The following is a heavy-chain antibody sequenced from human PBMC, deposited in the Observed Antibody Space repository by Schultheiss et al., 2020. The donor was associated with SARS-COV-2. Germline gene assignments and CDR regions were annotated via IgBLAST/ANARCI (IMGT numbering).Heavy chain of an antibody. D-gene: IGHD6-19*01. Sequence: GESLKISCKGSGYSFPNHWIGWVRQMPGKGLEWMGIIYPGDSDARYSLSFKGQVTISADKSISTAYLQWSSLKASDTAMYYCARLDPYSSGDYWYFDLWGRGTLVTVSS. V-gene: IGHV5-51*01. CDR3: ARLDPYSSGDYWYFDL. J-gene: IGHJ2*01. CDR2: IYPGDSDA. CDR1: GYSFPNHW.